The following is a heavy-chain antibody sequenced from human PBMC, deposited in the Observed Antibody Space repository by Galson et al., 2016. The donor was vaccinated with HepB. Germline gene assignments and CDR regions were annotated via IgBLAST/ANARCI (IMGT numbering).Heavy chain of an antibody. V-gene: IGHV3-66*01. Sequence: SLRLSCAASGVTVSINYMSWVRQAPGRGLEWVSVIYSGGDTFYADSVKGRFTISRDNSKNTLYLQMNSLRAEDTAVYYCARDTWTWNGGQGTRVTVSS. CDR2: IYSGGDT. CDR1: GVTVSINY. D-gene: IGHD3/OR15-3a*01. CDR3: ARDTWTWN. J-gene: IGHJ4*02.